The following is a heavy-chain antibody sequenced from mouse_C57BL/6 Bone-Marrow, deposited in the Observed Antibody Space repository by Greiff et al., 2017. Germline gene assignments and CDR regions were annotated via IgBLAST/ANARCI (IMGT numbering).Heavy chain of an antibody. V-gene: IGHV1-69*01. CDR1: GYTFTSYW. J-gene: IGHJ1*03. D-gene: IGHD1-1*01. Sequence: QVQLQQPGAELVMPGASVKLSCKASGYTFTSYWMHWVKQRPGQGLEWIGEIDPSDSYTNYNQKFKGKSTLTVDQSSSTAYMQLSSLTSEDSAVDYCERYQMTTVVDWYFDVGGTGTTVTVSS. CDR2: IDPSDSYT. CDR3: ERYQMTTVVDWYFDV.